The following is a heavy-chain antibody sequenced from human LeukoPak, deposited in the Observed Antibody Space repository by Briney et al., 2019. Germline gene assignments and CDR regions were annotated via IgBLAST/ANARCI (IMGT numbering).Heavy chain of an antibody. CDR2: ISSSGSTI. J-gene: IGHJ4*02. V-gene: IGHV3-48*03. Sequence: SGGSLRLSCAASGFTFSSYEMNWVRQAPGKGLEWVSYISSSGSTIYYADSVKGRFTISRDNAKNSLYLQMNSLRAEDTAVYYCASQVDRYFDWSHWGQGTLVTVSS. CDR3: ASQVDRYFDWSH. D-gene: IGHD3-9*01. CDR1: GFTFSSYE.